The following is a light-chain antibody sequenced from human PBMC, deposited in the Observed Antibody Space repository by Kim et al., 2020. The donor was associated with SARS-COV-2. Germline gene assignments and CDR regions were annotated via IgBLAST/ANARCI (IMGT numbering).Light chain of an antibody. CDR2: SAS. Sequence: YVSPGERATLSCRASQSISSNLAWYLQKPGQAPSLLVYSASTRATAIPARFSGSGSGTEFTLTISSLQSEDFAVYYCQQYSYWPYTFGQGTKLEI. V-gene: IGKV3-15*01. CDR3: QQYSYWPYT. J-gene: IGKJ2*01. CDR1: QSISSN.